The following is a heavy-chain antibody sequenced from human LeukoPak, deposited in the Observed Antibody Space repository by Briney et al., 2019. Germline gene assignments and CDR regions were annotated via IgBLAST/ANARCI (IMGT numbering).Heavy chain of an antibody. CDR1: GFTFSSYG. V-gene: IGHV3-33*06. J-gene: IGHJ4*02. Sequence: SGGSLRLSCAASGFTFSSYGMHWVRQAPGKGLEWVAVIWYDGSNKYYADSVKGRFTISRGNSRNTLYLQMNSLRAEDTAVYYCAKWLGGWFLSSMYYFDYWGQGTLVTVSS. CDR2: IWYDGSNK. D-gene: IGHD3-10*01. CDR3: AKWLGGWFLSSMYYFDY.